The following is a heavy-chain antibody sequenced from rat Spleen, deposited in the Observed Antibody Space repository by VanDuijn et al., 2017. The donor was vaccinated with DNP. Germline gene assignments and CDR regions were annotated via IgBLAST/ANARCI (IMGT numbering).Heavy chain of an antibody. CDR3: IRWNSGHFDY. CDR2: IGSHVYAP. Sequence: EVQVLESGGGLVQPGRSLKLSCAASGFTFSDYYMAWVRQAPTKGLEWVAYIGSHVYAPYYGDSVKGRFTISRDNAKSTLYLQMNSLRSEDMATYYCIRWNSGHFDYWGQGVMVTVSS. CDR1: GFTFSDYY. D-gene: IGHD4-3*01. J-gene: IGHJ2*01. V-gene: IGHV5-22*01.